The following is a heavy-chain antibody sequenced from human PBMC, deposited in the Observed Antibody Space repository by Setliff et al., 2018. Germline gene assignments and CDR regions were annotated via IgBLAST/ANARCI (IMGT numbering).Heavy chain of an antibody. CDR1: GFTFNTYW. J-gene: IGHJ4*02. D-gene: IGHD2-21*01. V-gene: IGHV3-30*03. Sequence: QPGGSLRLSCAGSGFTFNTYWMTWVRQAPGKGLEWVASITHDGSNKYYADSVKGRFTISRDNSKNTLYLQMNSLRAEDTAVYYCASTGGEDYWGQGTLVTVSS. CDR2: ITHDGSNK. CDR3: ASTGGEDY.